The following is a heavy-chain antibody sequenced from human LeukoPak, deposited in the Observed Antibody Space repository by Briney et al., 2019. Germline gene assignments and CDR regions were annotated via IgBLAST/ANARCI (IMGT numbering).Heavy chain of an antibody. J-gene: IGHJ4*02. V-gene: IGHV3-23*01. Sequence: GGSLRLSCAASGFTFGTFAMSWVRQAPGKGLEWVSDISGSGDTTYYADSVKGRFTISRDNSKNTLYLHMSTLRAEDTAVYYCAKDACNSGGSFCNFDYWGRGTLVTVSS. D-gene: IGHD1-26*01. CDR1: GFTFGTFA. CDR2: ISGSGDTT. CDR3: AKDACNSGGSFCNFDY.